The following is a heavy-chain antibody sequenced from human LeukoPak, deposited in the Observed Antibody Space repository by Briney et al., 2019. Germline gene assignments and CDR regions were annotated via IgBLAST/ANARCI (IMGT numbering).Heavy chain of an antibody. Sequence: PSQTLSLTCTVSGGSISSGSYYWSWIRQPAGKGLEWIGRIYTSGSTNYNPSLKSRVTISVDTSKNQFSLKLSSVTAADTAVYYCARFSMVRGVSDDAFDIWGQGTMVTVSS. CDR3: ARFSMVRGVSDDAFDI. CDR1: GGSISSGSYY. J-gene: IGHJ3*02. V-gene: IGHV4-61*02. D-gene: IGHD3-10*01. CDR2: IYTSGST.